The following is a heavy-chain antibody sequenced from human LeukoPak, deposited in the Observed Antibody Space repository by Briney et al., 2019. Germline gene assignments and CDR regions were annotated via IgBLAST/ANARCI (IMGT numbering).Heavy chain of an antibody. J-gene: IGHJ5*01. Sequence: GASVKVSCKATSYISWVPQAPGQGLEWMGWIGSYAGDTYYAQKFQGRVTVTTDTSSSTAYMELRSLRSDDTAVYYCARDFWNFDDSRGYYRDFDSWGQGILVTVSS. V-gene: IGHV1-18*01. D-gene: IGHD3-22*01. CDR1: TSY. CDR3: ARDFWNFDDSRGYYRDFDS. CDR2: IGSYAGDT.